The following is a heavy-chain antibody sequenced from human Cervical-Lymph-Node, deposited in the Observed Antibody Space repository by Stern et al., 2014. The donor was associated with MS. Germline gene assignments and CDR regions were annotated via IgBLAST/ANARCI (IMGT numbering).Heavy chain of an antibody. J-gene: IGHJ4*02. Sequence: QLVQSGGGLEQPGGSLRLSCAASGFTFSDYAMNWVRQAPGKGLQWVSTISGGGRRTYYADSVKGRFTISRDNSKNTLYLQMISLRAEDTAVYYCAKEESDYTSPYYFDTWGQGTLVTVSS. CDR2: ISGGGRRT. CDR3: AKEESDYTSPYYFDT. D-gene: IGHD4-17*01. CDR1: GFTFSDYA. V-gene: IGHV3-23*04.